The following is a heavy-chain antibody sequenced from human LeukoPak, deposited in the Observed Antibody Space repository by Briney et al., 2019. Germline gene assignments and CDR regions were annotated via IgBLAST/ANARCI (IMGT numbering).Heavy chain of an antibody. J-gene: IGHJ4*02. CDR2: ISSSAGST. D-gene: IGHD6-19*01. V-gene: IGHV3-23*01. Sequence: GGSLRLSCVASGFTFSSYGMTWVRQAPGKGPEWVSVISSSAGSTYYADSVKGRFTISRDNSKNTLYLQMNSLRVEDTAFYYCAKDNRRHYTSGPNPDSLHWGQGALVTVSS. CDR1: GFTFSSYG. CDR3: AKDNRRHYTSGPNPDSLH.